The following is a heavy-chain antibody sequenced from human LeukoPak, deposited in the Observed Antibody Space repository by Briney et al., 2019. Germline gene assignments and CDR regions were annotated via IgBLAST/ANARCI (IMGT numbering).Heavy chain of an antibody. CDR1: GFTIRSNA. CDR3: ARAHLDVPFGYCDY. V-gene: IGHV3-30*03. CDR2: ISYDGSNK. D-gene: IGHD2-2*03. J-gene: IGHJ4*02. Sequence: TGGSPRLSCAASGFTIRSNAMHWVRQAPGKGLEWVAVISYDGSNKYYADSVKGRFTFSRDSSKNTMYLQMNSLRTEDTAVYYCARAHLDVPFGYCDYWGQGTLVTVPS.